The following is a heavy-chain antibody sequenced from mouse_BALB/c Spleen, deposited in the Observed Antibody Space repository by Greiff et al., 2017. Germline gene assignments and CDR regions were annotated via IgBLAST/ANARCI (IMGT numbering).Heavy chain of an antibody. Sequence: QVQLQQSGPELVKPGASVKISCKATGYTFSSYWIEWVKQRPGHGLEWIGEILPGSGSTNYNEKFKGKATFTADTSSNTAYMQLSSLTSEDSAVYYCAVYYYGSRRAWFAYWGQGTLVTVSA. V-gene: IGHV1-9*01. J-gene: IGHJ3*01. CDR1: GYTFSSYW. CDR2: ILPGSGST. D-gene: IGHD1-1*01. CDR3: AVYYYGSRRAWFAY.